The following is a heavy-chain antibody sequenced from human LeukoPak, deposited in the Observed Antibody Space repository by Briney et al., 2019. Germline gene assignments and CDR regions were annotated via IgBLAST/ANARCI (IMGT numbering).Heavy chain of an antibody. CDR2: INPNSGGT. D-gene: IGHD5-12*01. CDR1: GSTFPGFY. Sequence: ASVKVPFKASGSTFPGFYMHWGRPAPGQGLEWMGWINPNSGGTNYAQKFQGRVTMTRDTSISTAYMELSRLRSDDTAVYYCATASSRANYWGQGTLVTVSS. V-gene: IGHV1-2*02. CDR3: ATASSRANY. J-gene: IGHJ4*02.